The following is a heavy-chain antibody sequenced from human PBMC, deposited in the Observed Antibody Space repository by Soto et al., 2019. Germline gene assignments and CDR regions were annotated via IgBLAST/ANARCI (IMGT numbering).Heavy chain of an antibody. J-gene: IGHJ4*02. V-gene: IGHV3-33*01. CDR2: IWHAGNYK. Sequence: QVQLVESGGGVVQPGTSLRLSCEASGFTFGNYGMHWVRQAPGKGLEWVAVIWHAGNYKYSADSVKGRFTITRDNSKNTLFLQMNSRTAEDTAVYYCARDRAAASKGRQYLDYWGQGSLVTVSS. CDR1: GFTFGNYG. D-gene: IGHD6-13*01. CDR3: ARDRAAASKGRQYLDY.